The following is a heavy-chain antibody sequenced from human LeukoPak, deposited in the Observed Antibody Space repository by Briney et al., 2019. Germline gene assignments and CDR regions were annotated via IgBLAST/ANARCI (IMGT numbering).Heavy chain of an antibody. CDR3: ARVDPDYGGNSGIDY. V-gene: IGHV3-48*03. J-gene: IGHJ4*02. Sequence: PGGSLRLSCAASGFTFSSYEMNWVRQAPGKGLEWVSYISSSGSTICYADSVKGRFTISRDNAKNSLYLQMNSLRAEDTAVYYCARVDPDYGGNSGIDYWGQGTLVTVSS. D-gene: IGHD4-23*01. CDR1: GFTFSSYE. CDR2: ISSSGSTI.